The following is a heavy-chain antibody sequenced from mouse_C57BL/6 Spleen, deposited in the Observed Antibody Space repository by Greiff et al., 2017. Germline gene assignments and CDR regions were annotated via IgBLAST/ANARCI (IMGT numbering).Heavy chain of an antibody. CDR1: GFTFSDAW. CDR2: IRNKANNHAT. CDR3: TGGGRDYFDY. D-gene: IGHD3-3*01. Sequence: EVQRVESGGGLVQPGGSMKLSCAASGFTFSDAWMDWVGQSPEKGLEWVAEIRNKANNHATYYAESVKGRFTISRDDSKSSVYLQMNSLRAEATGIYYGTGGGRDYFDYWGQGTTLTVSS. V-gene: IGHV6-6*01. J-gene: IGHJ2*01.